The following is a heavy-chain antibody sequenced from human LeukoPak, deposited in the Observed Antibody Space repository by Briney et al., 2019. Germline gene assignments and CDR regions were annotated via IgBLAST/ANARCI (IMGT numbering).Heavy chain of an antibody. CDR1: GGSFSGYY. CDR3: ARGGTEWEPRDDAFDI. J-gene: IGHJ3*02. V-gene: IGHV4-34*01. CDR2: INHSGST. D-gene: IGHD1-26*01. Sequence: PSETLSLTCAVYGGSFSGYYWSWIRQPPGKGLEWIEEINHSGSTNYNPSLKSRVTISVDTSKNQFSLKLSSVTAADTAVYYCARGGTEWEPRDDAFDIWGQGTMVTVSS.